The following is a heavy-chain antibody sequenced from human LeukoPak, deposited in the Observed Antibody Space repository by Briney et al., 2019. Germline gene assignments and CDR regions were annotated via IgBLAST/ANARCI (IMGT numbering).Heavy chain of an antibody. V-gene: IGHV7-4-1*02. D-gene: IGHD6-19*01. CDR3: ARARMSAVAKNWFDP. J-gene: IGHJ5*02. CDR2: INTNTGNP. Sequence: EASVKVSCKASGYTFTSYAMNWVRQAPGQGLEWMGWINTNTGNPTYAQGFTGRFVFSLDTSVSTAYLQISSLKAADTAVYYCARARMSAVAKNWFDPWGQGTLVTVSS. CDR1: GYTFTSYA.